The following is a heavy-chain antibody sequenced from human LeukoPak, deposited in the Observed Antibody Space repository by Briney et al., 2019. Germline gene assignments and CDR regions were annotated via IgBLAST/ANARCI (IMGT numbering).Heavy chain of an antibody. CDR1: GFTFSSYA. J-gene: IGHJ4*02. Sequence: PGGSLRLSCAASGFTFSSYAMSWVRQAPGKGLEWVSAISGSGGSTYYADSVKGRFTISRDNSKNTLYLQMNSLRAEDTAVYYCASMYYYDSRGYYYRDYWGQGTLVTVSS. D-gene: IGHD3-22*01. V-gene: IGHV3-23*01. CDR3: ASMYYYDSRGYYYRDY. CDR2: ISGSGGST.